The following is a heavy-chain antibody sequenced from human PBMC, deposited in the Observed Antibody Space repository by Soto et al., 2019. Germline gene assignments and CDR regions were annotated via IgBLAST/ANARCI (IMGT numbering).Heavy chain of an antibody. CDR1: GYSITSGYY. CDR2: IFHSGNT. D-gene: IGHD2-8*01. V-gene: IGHV4-38-2*02. Sequence: PPETLSLTCFVSGYSITSGYYWGWIRQPSGKEPEGFGHIFHSGNTFYNPPLKSRVTISVDAAKNEFSLDLNSVTDADTSGYYCARDHLDKRQTNDYYYGIDVWGQGTTVT. J-gene: IGHJ6*02. CDR3: ARDHLDKRQTNDYYYGIDV.